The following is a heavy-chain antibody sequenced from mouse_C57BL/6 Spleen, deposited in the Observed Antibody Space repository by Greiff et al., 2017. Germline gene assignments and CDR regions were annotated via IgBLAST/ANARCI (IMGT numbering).Heavy chain of an antibody. V-gene: IGHV1-50*01. CDR1: GYTFTSYW. CDR2: IDPSDSYT. D-gene: IGHD1-1*01. Sequence: QVQLQQPGAELVKPGASVKLSCKASGYTFTSYWMQWVKQRPGQGLEWIGEIDPSDSYTNYNQKFKGKATLTVDTSSSTAYMQLSSLTSEDSAVYYCAGGAYYYGSSYGYFDVWGTGTTVTVSS. J-gene: IGHJ1*03. CDR3: AGGAYYYGSSYGYFDV.